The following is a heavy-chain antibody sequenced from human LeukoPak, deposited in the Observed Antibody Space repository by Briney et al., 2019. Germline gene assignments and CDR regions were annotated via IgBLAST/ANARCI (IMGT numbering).Heavy chain of an antibody. J-gene: IGHJ4*02. D-gene: IGHD3-3*01. CDR3: AKDYDFWSGYYTDSDY. Sequence: GGSLRLSCAASGFTFSSYGMHWVRQAPGKGLEWVAFIRYDGSNKYYADSVKGRFTISRDNSKNTLYLQMNSLRAEDTAVYYCAKDYDFWSGYYTDSDYWGQGTLVTVSS. CDR2: IRYDGSNK. CDR1: GFTFSSYG. V-gene: IGHV3-30*02.